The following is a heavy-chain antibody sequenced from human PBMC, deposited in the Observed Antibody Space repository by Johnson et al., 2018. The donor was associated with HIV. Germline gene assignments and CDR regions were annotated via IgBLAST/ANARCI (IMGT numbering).Heavy chain of an antibody. CDR1: GFTFSDYY. CDR2: ISSSCSTI. CDR3: ARGSSYYYDSSGSDAFDI. J-gene: IGHJ3*02. V-gene: IGHV3-11*04. Sequence: QVQLVESGGGLVKPGGSLRLSCTASGFTFSDYYMSWIRQAPGEGLEWVSYISSSCSTIYYADSVKGRFPISRANAKNSLYNQMNSLRAGDTDVYYCARGSSYYYDSSGSDAFDIWGQGTMVTVSS. D-gene: IGHD3-22*01.